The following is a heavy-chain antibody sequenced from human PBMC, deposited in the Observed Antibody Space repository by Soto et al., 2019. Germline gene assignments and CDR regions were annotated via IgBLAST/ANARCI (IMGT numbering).Heavy chain of an antibody. CDR3: ARVDTAMVNPFDY. V-gene: IGHV1-3*01. D-gene: IGHD5-18*01. Sequence: GASLKVSCKTSGYTFTSYAMHWVRQAPVQRLEWMGWINAGNGNTKYSQKFQGSVTMTRDTSTSTVYMELSSLRPEDTAVYYCARVDTAMVNPFDYWGQGNLVTGSS. J-gene: IGHJ4*02. CDR2: INAGNGNT. CDR1: GYTFTSYA.